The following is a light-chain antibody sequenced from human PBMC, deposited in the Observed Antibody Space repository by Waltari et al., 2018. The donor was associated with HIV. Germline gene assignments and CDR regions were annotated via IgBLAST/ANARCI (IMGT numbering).Light chain of an antibody. Sequence: QSVLTQPPSASGTPGQRVTVSCSGSRSNIGSNTVTWFQQLPGTAPKLLIYSNNQRPSGVPDRFSGSKSGTSASLAITGLQSEDEAHYYCAAWDDSLNGWVFGGGTKLTVL. CDR1: RSNIGSNT. CDR3: AAWDDSLNGWV. V-gene: IGLV1-44*01. J-gene: IGLJ3*02. CDR2: SNN.